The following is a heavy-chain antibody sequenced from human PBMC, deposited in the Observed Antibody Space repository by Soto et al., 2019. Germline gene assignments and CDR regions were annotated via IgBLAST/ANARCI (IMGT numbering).Heavy chain of an antibody. CDR3: ARTFDTITYYFDY. J-gene: IGHJ4*02. CDR1: EFRFSSYA. CDR2: ISFDGNII. V-gene: IGHV3-30-3*01. Sequence: GRSLRLACAASEFRFSSYAMHWILQAPGKGLEWVAVISFDGNIIHYADSVKGRFIISRDNSKNTLYLQMHSLSGEDTAVYYCARTFDTITYYFDYWGQGTLVTVSS. D-gene: IGHD3-9*01.